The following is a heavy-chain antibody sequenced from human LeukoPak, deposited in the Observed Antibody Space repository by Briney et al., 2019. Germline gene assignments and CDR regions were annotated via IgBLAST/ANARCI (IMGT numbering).Heavy chain of an antibody. J-gene: IGHJ4*02. CDR1: GFTVSSNY. CDR2: IYSGGST. D-gene: IGHD4-17*01. V-gene: IGHV3-66*02. CDR3: ARVEYGYFDY. Sequence: RGSLRLSCAASGFTVSSNYMSWVRQAPGKGLEWVSVIYSGGSTYYADSVKGRFTISRDNSKNTLYLQMNSLRAEDTAVYYCARVEYGYFDYWGQGTLVTVSS.